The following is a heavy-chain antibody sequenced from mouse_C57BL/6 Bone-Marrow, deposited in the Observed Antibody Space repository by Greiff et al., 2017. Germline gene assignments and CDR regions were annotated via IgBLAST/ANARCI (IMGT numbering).Heavy chain of an antibody. D-gene: IGHD2-3*01. V-gene: IGHV1-69*01. Sequence: VQLQQPGAELVLPGASVKLSCKASGYTFTSYWLHWVKKRPGQGLEWIGEIDPYASYTNYNQTFKGKSTLTVDKSPSTAYMPLSSLTSEDSVVYYCARSGGRWLLGFACGGQGTLVTVSA. CDR1: GYTFTSYW. CDR3: ARSGGRWLLGFAC. J-gene: IGHJ3*01. CDR2: IDPYASYT.